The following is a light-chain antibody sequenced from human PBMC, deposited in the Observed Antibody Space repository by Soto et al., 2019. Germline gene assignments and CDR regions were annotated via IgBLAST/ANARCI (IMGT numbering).Light chain of an antibody. CDR2: EVT. CDR1: SSDVGGYDY. CDR3: SSYTGGNPSYV. V-gene: IGLV2-8*01. Sequence: QSALTQPPSAHGSPGQSVTISCTGTSSDVGGYDYVSWYQQHPGKAPKLMIYEVTIRPSGVSDRFSGSKSGNTASLTVSGLQAEDEADYYCSSYTGGNPSYVFGTGTKVTVL. J-gene: IGLJ1*01.